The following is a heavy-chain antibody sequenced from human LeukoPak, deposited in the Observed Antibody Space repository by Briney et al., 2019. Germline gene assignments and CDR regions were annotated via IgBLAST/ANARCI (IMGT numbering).Heavy chain of an antibody. V-gene: IGHV3-30-3*01. CDR2: ISYDGSNK. J-gene: IGHJ4*02. D-gene: IGHD3-3*01. CDR1: GFTFSSYA. Sequence: PGGSLRLSCAASGFTFSSYAMHWVRQAPGKGLEWVAVISYDGSNKYYADSVKGRFTISRDNSKNTLYLQMNSLRAEDTAVYYCAKDQEDLYYDFWSGYSTSDYWGQGTLVTVSS. CDR3: AKDQEDLYYDFWSGYSTSDY.